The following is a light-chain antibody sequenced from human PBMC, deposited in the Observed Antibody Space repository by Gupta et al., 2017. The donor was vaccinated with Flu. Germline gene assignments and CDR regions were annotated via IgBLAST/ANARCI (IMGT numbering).Light chain of an antibody. V-gene: IGKV1-33*01. Sequence: SSLSASVGDRVTITCQASQESRNYLNCYQQKPGKAPKLLIYDASTSETGVPARFSGSGSGTDFTLSISILDPEDFATYYCQQYDNLPFSFGPGTKLDMK. CDR3: QQYDNLPFS. CDR2: DAS. J-gene: IGKJ3*01. CDR1: QESRNY.